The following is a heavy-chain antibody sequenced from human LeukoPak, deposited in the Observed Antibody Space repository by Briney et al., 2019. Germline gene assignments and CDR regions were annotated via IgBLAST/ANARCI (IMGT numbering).Heavy chain of an antibody. Sequence: GGSLRLSCAGSGFTFSSHWMTWVRQAPGKGLEWVANIKQDGIEEYYVDSVKGRFTISRDNAKSSLYLEMSSLRAEDTAVYYWVRYRDGEYDYWGQGTLVTVSS. V-gene: IGHV3-7*01. CDR3: VRYRDGEYDY. D-gene: IGHD4-17*01. CDR1: GFTFSSHW. CDR2: IKQDGIEE. J-gene: IGHJ4*02.